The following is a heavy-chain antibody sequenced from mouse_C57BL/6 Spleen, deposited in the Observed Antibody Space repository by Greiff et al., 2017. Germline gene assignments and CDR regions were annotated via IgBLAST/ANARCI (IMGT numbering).Heavy chain of an antibody. CDR2: IYPGDGDT. CDR3: ARWSCRAMDY. J-gene: IGHJ4*01. CDR1: GYAFSSYW. V-gene: IGHV1-80*01. Sequence: QVHVKQSGAELVKPGASVKLSCKASGYAFSSYWMNWVKQRPGKGLEWIGQIYPGDGDTNYNGKFKGQATLTADKSSSTAYMQLSSLTSEDSAVYYCARWSCRAMDYWGQGTSVTVSS.